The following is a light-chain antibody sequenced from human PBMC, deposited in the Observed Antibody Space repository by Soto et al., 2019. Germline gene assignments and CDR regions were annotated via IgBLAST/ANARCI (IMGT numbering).Light chain of an antibody. V-gene: IGKV3-20*01. J-gene: IGKJ1*01. CDR2: DAS. Sequence: EIVMAQSPGTLSLSPGERGTHSCRASQSVSSNYLAWYQQKTGQAPRILIYDASSRDTGIPDRFSGSGSGTDFTLTISRLEPEDFEVYYCQQYGSYPTTFGQGTKVDI. CDR1: QSVSSNY. CDR3: QQYGSYPTT.